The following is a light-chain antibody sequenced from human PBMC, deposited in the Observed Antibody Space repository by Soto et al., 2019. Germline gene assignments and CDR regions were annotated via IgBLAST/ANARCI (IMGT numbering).Light chain of an antibody. Sequence: SYELTQPPSVSVAPGKTATITCGDNNIGSQIVHWYQQKPGQAPVLVSYHDGDRPSGIPERFSGSNSGNTATLTISRVEAGDEADYYCQVYDSCSDYVVFGGGTKLTVL. CDR2: HDG. CDR1: NIGSQI. J-gene: IGLJ2*01. V-gene: IGLV3-21*04. CDR3: QVYDSCSDYVV.